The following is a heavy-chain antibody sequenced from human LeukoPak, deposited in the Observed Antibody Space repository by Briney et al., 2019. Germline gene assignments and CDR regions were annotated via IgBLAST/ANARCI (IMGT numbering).Heavy chain of an antibody. V-gene: IGHV3-21*01. D-gene: IGHD4-17*01. CDR2: ISSTSGYI. J-gene: IGHJ3*02. Sequence: PGGSLRLSCAASGFTFTNYRMTWVRQAPGKGLEWVSSISSTSGYIFYADSVQGRFTISRDNAKSSLYLRMNSLRAEDTAVYYCARGNGDYADAFDIWGQGTMVTVSS. CDR1: GFTFTNYR. CDR3: ARGNGDYADAFDI.